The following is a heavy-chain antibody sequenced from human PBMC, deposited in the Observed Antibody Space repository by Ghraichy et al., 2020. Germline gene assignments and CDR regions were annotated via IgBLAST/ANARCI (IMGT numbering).Heavy chain of an antibody. Sequence: ASVKVSCKASGYTFTSETIHWVRQATGQGLEWMGWMNPNGGSTAFAQTFQGRVSMTRNTAISTAYMELSSLTSEDTAVYYCARGHGMDVWGQWTTVIVSS. CDR3: ARGHGMDV. CDR2: MNPNGGST. J-gene: IGHJ6*02. CDR1: GYTFTSET. V-gene: IGHV1-8*01.